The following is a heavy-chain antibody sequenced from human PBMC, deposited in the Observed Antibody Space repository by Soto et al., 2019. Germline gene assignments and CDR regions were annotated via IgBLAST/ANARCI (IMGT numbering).Heavy chain of an antibody. CDR3: AHYDSSGYFAHFDS. CDR1: GFSLTTTGVG. D-gene: IGHD3-22*01. V-gene: IGHV2-5*01. J-gene: IGHJ4*02. CDR2: VYWNDER. Sequence: QIALQESGPTVVKPTQTLTLTCTFSGFSLTTTGVGVGWIRHAPGKALEWLAMVYWNDERRYSPSLKSRLTITQDTSKNQVVLTTTYMDPVDTATYFCAHYDSSGYFAHFDSWGQGTLVTVSS.